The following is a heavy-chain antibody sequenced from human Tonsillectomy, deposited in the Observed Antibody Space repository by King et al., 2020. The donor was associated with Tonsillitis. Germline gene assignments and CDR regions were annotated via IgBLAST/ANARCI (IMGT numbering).Heavy chain of an antibody. CDR3: ARPARPSYNWYSSAVVLDY. CDR2: IIPIFGTA. V-gene: IGHV1-69*06. CDR1: GGTFSSYA. J-gene: IGHJ4*02. Sequence: VQLVQSGAEVKKPGSSVKVSCKASGGTFSSYAISWVRQAPGQGLEWMGGIIPIFGTANYAQKFQGRVTITADKSTSTAYMELSSLRSEDTAVYYCARPARPSYNWYSSAVVLDYWGQGTLVTVSS. D-gene: IGHD1-7*01.